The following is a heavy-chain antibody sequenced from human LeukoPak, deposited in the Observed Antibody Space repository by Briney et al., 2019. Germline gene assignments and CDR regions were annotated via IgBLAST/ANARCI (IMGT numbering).Heavy chain of an antibody. J-gene: IGHJ4*02. V-gene: IGHV4-59*08. CDR3: ARLSHPGDSTWYFDY. CDR1: VGSINSYY. D-gene: IGHD6-13*01. Sequence: SETLSLTCTVSVGSINSYYWTWIRQPPGEGLEWIGYIYYSGNTNCNPSLKSRVTISVDTSKNQFSLKLNSVTAADTAVYYCARLSHPGDSTWYFDYWGQGTLVTVSS. CDR2: IYYSGNT.